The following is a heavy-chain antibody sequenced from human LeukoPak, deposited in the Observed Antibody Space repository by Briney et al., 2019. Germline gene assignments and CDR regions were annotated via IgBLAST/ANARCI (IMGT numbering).Heavy chain of an antibody. CDR2: INHSGSA. D-gene: IGHD4-17*01. CDR1: GGSFSGYY. V-gene: IGHV4-34*01. J-gene: IGHJ4*02. CDR3: ARGQGTVTTH. Sequence: TSETLSLTCAVYGGSFSGYYWTWIRQPPGKGLEWIGEINHSGSANYNPSLKSRVTISLDTSKNQFSLNLSSVIAADTAVYYCARGQGTVTTHWGQGTLVTVSS.